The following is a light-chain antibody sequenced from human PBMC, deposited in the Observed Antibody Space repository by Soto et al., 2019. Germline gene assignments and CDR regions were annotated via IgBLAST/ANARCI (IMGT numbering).Light chain of an antibody. CDR1: QSVSSD. CDR2: GAS. CDR3: QQYNNWPRT. V-gene: IGKV3-15*01. J-gene: IGKJ1*01. Sequence: EIVMTQSPATLSVSPGERATLSCRASQSVSSDLAWYQQKPGQAPRLFMYGASTRVTGFPARFSGSGSGTEFTLTISGLQSEDFAVYYCQQYNNWPRTFGQGTKVEIK.